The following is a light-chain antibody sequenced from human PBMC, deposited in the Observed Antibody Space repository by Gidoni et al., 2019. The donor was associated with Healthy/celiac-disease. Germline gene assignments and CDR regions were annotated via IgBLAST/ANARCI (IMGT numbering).Light chain of an antibody. CDR2: EVS. Sequence: QSALTQPAPVSVSPGQSITISCTGTSSDVGGYNYVSWYQQHPGKAPKLMIYEVSNRPSGVSNRFSGSKSGNTASLTSAGRQAEDEADYYCSSYTSSSTRVFGGGTKLTVL. CDR1: SSDVGGYNY. J-gene: IGLJ2*01. V-gene: IGLV2-14*01. CDR3: SSYTSSSTRV.